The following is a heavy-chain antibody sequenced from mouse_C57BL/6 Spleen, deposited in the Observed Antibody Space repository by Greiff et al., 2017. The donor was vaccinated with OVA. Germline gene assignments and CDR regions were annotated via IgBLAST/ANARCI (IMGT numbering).Heavy chain of an antibody. CDR2: ISDGGSYT. CDR3: ARDNYGSSYGFAY. D-gene: IGHD1-1*01. CDR1: GFTFSSYA. J-gene: IGHJ3*01. V-gene: IGHV5-4*01. Sequence: DVHLVESGGGLVKPGGSLKLSCAASGFTFSSYAMSWVRQTPEKRLEWVATISDGGSYTYYPDNVKGRFTISRDNAKNNLYLKMNHLKSEDTSMDYCARDNYGSSYGFAYWGQGTLVTVSA.